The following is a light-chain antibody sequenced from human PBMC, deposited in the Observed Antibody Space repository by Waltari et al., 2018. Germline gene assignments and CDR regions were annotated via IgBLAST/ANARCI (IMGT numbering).Light chain of an antibody. CDR3: QQRSNWPPWT. CDR1: QSVSSY. J-gene: IGKJ1*01. CDR2: DAS. Sequence: EIVLTQSPATLSLSPGERVTLSCRASQSVSSYLAWYQQKPGQAPRLLIYDASNSAPGIPARFSGSGSGTDFTLTISSLEPEDFAVYYCQQRSNWPPWTFGQGTKVEIK. V-gene: IGKV3-11*01.